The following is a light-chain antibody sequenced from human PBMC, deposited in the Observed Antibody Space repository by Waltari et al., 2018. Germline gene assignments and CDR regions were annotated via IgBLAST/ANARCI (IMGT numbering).Light chain of an antibody. CDR3: QQRTDWPLT. V-gene: IGKV3-11*01. CDR1: QCIGNY. Sequence: EIVLTQSPATLSLSPGERATLSCRASQCIGNYLAWYQQKPGQAPRLLIYHASNRATGIPARFSGSGSGTDFTLTISSLEPEDFAVYYCQQRTDWPLTFGGGTTVEIK. CDR2: HAS. J-gene: IGKJ4*01.